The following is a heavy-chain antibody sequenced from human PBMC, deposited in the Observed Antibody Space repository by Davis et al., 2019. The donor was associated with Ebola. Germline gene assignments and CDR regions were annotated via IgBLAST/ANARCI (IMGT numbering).Heavy chain of an antibody. J-gene: IGHJ6*02. CDR1: GYIFSNYD. D-gene: IGHD3-3*01. CDR2: IIPIFGTA. CDR3: AKDFTIFGAYGMDV. Sequence: AASVKVSCKASGYIFSNYDINWVRQAPGQGLEWMGGIIPIFGTANYAQKFQGRVTITADESTSTAYMELSSLRSEDTALYYCAKDFTIFGAYGMDVWGQGTTVTVSS. V-gene: IGHV1-69*13.